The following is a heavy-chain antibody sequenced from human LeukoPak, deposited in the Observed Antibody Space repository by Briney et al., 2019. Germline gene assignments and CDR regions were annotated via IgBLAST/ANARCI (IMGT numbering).Heavy chain of an antibody. Sequence: SQTLSLTCAVYGGSFSGYYWRWIRQPPGKWLEWIGEINHSGSTNYNPSLKSRVTISVDTSKNQLSLTLSSVTAADTAVYYCARVGEQLVRYYYYYMDVWGKGTTVTVSS. CDR2: INHSGST. V-gene: IGHV4-34*01. CDR1: GGSFSGYY. D-gene: IGHD6-6*01. CDR3: ARVGEQLVRYYYYYMDV. J-gene: IGHJ6*03.